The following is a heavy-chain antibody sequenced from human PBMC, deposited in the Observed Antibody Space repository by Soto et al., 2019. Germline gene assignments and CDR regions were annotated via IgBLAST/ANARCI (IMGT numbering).Heavy chain of an antibody. J-gene: IGHJ5*02. CDR1: GGSISSYY. CDR3: ARSLIVVGPGWFDP. CDR2: IYYSGST. D-gene: IGHD3-22*01. V-gene: IGHV4-59*01. Sequence: SETLSLTCTASGGSISSYYWSWIRQPPGKGLEWIGYIYYSGSTNYNPSLKSRVTISVDTSKNQFSLKLSSVTAADTAVYYCARSLIVVGPGWFDPWGQGTLVTVSS.